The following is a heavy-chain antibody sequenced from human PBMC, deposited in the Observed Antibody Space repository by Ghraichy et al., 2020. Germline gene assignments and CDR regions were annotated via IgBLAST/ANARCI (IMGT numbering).Heavy chain of an antibody. J-gene: IGHJ4*02. V-gene: IGHV4-59*01. CDR3: ARDRYYGSGSYFDS. CDR2: IFYSGNT. D-gene: IGHD3-10*01. CDR1: GDSITNYY. Sequence: SETLSLTCTVSGDSITNYYWSWIQQPPGKGLEWIGCIFYSGNTNYNPSLKSRVTMSVDTSKNHFSLRLSSVAAADTAVYNCARDRYYGSGSYFDSWGQGTLVTVSS.